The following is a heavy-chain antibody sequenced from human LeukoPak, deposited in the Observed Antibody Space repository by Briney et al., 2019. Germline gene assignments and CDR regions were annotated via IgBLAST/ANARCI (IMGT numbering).Heavy chain of an antibody. CDR2: IIPIFGTA. CDR3: AIASVTIFVVVITLDY. CDR1: GGTFSSYA. D-gene: IGHD3-3*01. V-gene: IGHV1-69*13. J-gene: IGHJ4*02. Sequence: ASVKVSCKASGGTFSSYAISWVRQAPGQGLEWMGGIIPIFGTANYAQKFQGRVTINADESTSTAYMELSSLRSEDTAVYYCAIASVTIFVVVITLDYWGQGTLVTVSS.